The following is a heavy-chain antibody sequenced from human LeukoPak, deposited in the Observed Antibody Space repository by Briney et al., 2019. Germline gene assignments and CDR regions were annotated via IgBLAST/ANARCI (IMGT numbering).Heavy chain of an antibody. Sequence: GSLRLSCAASGFTVSSNYMSWVRQAPGKGLEWVSVIYSGGSTYYADSVKGRFTISRDNSKNTLYLQMNSLRAEDTAAYYCARTKDIVATISAFDIWGQGTMVTVSS. CDR1: GFTVSSNY. V-gene: IGHV3-66*01. CDR2: IYSGGST. J-gene: IGHJ3*02. CDR3: ARTKDIVATISAFDI. D-gene: IGHD5-12*01.